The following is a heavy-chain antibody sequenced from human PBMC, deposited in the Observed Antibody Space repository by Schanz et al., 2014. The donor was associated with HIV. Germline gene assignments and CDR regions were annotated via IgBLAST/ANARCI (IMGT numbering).Heavy chain of an antibody. V-gene: IGHV3-23*04. CDR2: ISDTGVRT. CDR1: GFTFSSYA. Sequence: VQLVESGGGVVQPGRSLRLSCAASGFTFSSYAMTWVRQAPGKGLEWVSGISDTGVRTNYADSVKGRLTISRDNSENTLYLQMNSLRAEDTAVYYCARDRCNGGSCGLGYWGQGTLVTVSS. J-gene: IGHJ4*02. CDR3: ARDRCNGGSCGLGY. D-gene: IGHD2-15*01.